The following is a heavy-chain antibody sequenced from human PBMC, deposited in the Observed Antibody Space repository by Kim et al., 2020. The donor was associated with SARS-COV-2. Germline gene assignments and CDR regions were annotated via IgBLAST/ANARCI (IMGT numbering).Heavy chain of an antibody. CDR3: ARVLGSSSWYVLYYYYYGMDV. D-gene: IGHD6-13*01. CDR1: GFTFSSYG. J-gene: IGHJ6*02. V-gene: IGHV3-33*08. CDR2: IWYDGSNK. Sequence: GGSLRLSCAASGFTFSSYGMHWVRQAPGKGLEWVAVIWYDGSNKYYADSVKGRFTISRDNSKNTLYLQMNSLRAEDTAVYYCARVLGSSSWYVLYYYYYGMDVWGPGTTVTVSS.